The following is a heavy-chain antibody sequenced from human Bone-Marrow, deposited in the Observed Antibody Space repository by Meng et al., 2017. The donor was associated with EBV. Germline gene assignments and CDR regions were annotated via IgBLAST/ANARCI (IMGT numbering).Heavy chain of an antibody. CDR3: AREGGFYSSSPDY. J-gene: IGHJ4*02. V-gene: IGHV4-4*02. D-gene: IGHD6-6*01. CDR1: GYSCSSLNW. CDR2: IYHSGST. Sequence: QWHLEESVHRPVKPSRTPLLTCTFYGYSCSSLNWWSWVRQSPGKGLEWIGEIYHSGSTNYNPSLKSRVTISVDEPKNQFSLKLTSVTAADTAVYYCAREGGFYSSSPDYWGPGTLVTVSS.